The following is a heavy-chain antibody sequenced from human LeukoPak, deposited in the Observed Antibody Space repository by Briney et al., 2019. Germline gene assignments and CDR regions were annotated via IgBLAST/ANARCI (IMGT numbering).Heavy chain of an antibody. CDR1: GFTFSSYA. V-gene: IGHV3-23*01. CDR3: ASRPDYYYYGMDV. CDR2: ISGSGGST. J-gene: IGHJ6*02. D-gene: IGHD6-6*01. Sequence: PGGSLRLSCAASGFTFSSYAMSWVRQAPGKGLEWVSAISGSGGSTYYADSVKGRFTISRDNSKNTLYLQMNSLRAEDTAVYYCASRPDYYYYGMDVWGQGTTVTVSS.